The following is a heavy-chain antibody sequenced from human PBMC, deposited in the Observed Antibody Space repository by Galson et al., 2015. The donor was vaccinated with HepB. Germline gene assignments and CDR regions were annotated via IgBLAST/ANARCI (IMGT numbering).Heavy chain of an antibody. J-gene: IGHJ4*02. V-gene: IGHV4-39*01. CDR1: GGSISSSSYY. D-gene: IGHD2-2*01. Sequence: TLSLTCTVSGGSISSSSYYWGWIRQPPGKGLEWIGSIYYSGSTYYNPSLKSRVTISVDTSKNQFSLKLSSVTAADTAVYYCAGVPAAIDYWGQGTLVTVSS. CDR3: AGVPAAIDY. CDR2: IYYSGST.